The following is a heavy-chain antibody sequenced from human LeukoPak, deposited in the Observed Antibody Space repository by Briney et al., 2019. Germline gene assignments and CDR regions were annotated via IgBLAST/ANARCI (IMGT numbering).Heavy chain of an antibody. Sequence: RGSLRLSCELSGFDFVDYALHWVRQVPGKGRGWVSLIIGDGGRAYYAESVNGRFTISRDNRKDSLFLHMNSLTNEDTALYFCAKDSSYYYDSNGPNTYYYYDGMDVWGQGTTVIVSS. D-gene: IGHD3-22*01. V-gene: IGHV3-43*02. J-gene: IGHJ6*02. CDR1: GFDFVDYA. CDR2: IIGDGGRA. CDR3: AKDSSYYYDSNGPNTYYYYDGMDV.